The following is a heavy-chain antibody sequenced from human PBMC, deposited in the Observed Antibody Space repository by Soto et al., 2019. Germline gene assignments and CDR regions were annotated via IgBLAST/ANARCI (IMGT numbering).Heavy chain of an antibody. CDR1: GFTFSNYW. V-gene: IGHV3-7*03. CDR3: FGGNGGPQ. J-gene: IGHJ4*02. D-gene: IGHD3-16*01. Sequence: EVQLVGSGGGLVQPGGSLRLSCAASGFTFSNYWINWVRQAPGEGLEWVANINEHGSEMHYVDSVKGRFTISRDNAQNSVYLQMNSLRVEDTAVYFCFGGNGGPQWGQGTLVTVSS. CDR2: INEHGSEM.